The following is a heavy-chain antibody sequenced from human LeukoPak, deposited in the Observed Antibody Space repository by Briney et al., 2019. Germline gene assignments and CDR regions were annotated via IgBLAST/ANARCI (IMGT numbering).Heavy chain of an antibody. V-gene: IGHV4-39*02. Sequence: SETLSLTCTVSGGSISSSSYYWGWIRQPPGKGLEWIGSIYYSGSTYYNPSLKSRVTISADTSKNQFSLKLSSVTDADTAVYYCAREYMVRGVIWFDPWGQGTLVTVSS. J-gene: IGHJ5*02. CDR1: GGSISSSSYY. CDR3: AREYMVRGVIWFDP. D-gene: IGHD3-10*01. CDR2: IYYSGST.